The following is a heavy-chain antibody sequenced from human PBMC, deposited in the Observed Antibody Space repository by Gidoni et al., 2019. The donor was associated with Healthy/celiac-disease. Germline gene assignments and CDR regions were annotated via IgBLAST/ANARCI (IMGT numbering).Heavy chain of an antibody. Sequence: QVQLVESGGGVVQPGRSLRLSCAASGFTFSSYAMHWVHQAPGKGLEWVAVISYDGSNKYYADSVKGRFTISRDNSKNTLYLQMNSLRAEDTAVYYCARTYYYDSSGYSDAFDIWGQGTMVTVSS. D-gene: IGHD3-22*01. J-gene: IGHJ3*02. CDR2: ISYDGSNK. CDR3: ARTYYYDSSGYSDAFDI. CDR1: GFTFSSYA. V-gene: IGHV3-30-3*01.